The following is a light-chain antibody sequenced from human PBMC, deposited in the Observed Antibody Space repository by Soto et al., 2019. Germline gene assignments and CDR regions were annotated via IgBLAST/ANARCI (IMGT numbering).Light chain of an antibody. Sequence: DIQLTQSPSFLSASVGDRVTITCRASQGISSYLAWYDQKPGKAPKLLIYTASTLQSAVPSRFSGSGSGTEFTLTISSLQPEYFATYYCQQLNSYPLTFGGGTKVDIK. V-gene: IGKV1-9*01. CDR2: TAS. J-gene: IGKJ4*01. CDR3: QQLNSYPLT. CDR1: QGISSY.